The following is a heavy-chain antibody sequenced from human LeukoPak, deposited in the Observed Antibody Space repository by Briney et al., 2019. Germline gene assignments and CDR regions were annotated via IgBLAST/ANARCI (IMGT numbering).Heavy chain of an antibody. CDR1: GFTLRTYA. CDR3: AKGATVSATGTIDY. D-gene: IGHD6-13*01. Sequence: GGSLRLSCAASGFTLRTYAMSWVRQAPGKGLEWVSYISSSSSYTNYADSVRGRFTISRDNAKNSLFLQMNSLRAEDTAVYYCAKGATVSATGTIDYWGQGTLVTVSS. V-gene: IGHV3-11*05. CDR2: ISSSSSYT. J-gene: IGHJ4*02.